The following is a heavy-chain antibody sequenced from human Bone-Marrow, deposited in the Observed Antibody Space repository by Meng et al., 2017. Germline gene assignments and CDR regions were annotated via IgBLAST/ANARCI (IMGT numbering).Heavy chain of an antibody. CDR1: GFTFSSYA. J-gene: IGHJ3*02. CDR2: ISYDGSNK. D-gene: IGHD4-23*01. V-gene: IGHV3-30*04. CDR3: ARDSTVVTPFDRGDAFDI. Sequence: GESLKISCAASGFTFSSYAMHWVRQAPGKGLEWVAVISYDGSNKYYVDSVKGRFTISRDNSKNTLYLQMNSLRAEDTAVYYCARDSTVVTPFDRGDAFDIWGQGTMVTVSS.